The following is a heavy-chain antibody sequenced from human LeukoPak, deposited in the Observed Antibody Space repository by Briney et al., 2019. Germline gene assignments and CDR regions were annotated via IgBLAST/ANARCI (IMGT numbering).Heavy chain of an antibody. CDR2: ISTGSTTI. CDR3: ARDLAPANYGDLEPLDS. Sequence: SGGSLRLSCAASGFSFSSYSMNWVRQAPGKGLEWVSYISTGSTTIYYADSVKGRFTISRDNAKNSLFLQMDSLRDEDTAVYYCARDLAPANYGDLEPLDSWGQGTLVTVSS. D-gene: IGHD4-17*01. J-gene: IGHJ4*02. CDR1: GFSFSSYS. V-gene: IGHV3-48*02.